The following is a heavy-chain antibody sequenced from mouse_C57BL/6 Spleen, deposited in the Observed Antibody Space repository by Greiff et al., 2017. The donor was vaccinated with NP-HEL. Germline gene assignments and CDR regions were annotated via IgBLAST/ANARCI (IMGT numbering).Heavy chain of an antibody. CDR1: GYTFTSYD. V-gene: IGHV1-85*01. J-gene: IGHJ3*01. CDR2: IYPRDGST. D-gene: IGHD3-2*02. CDR3: ARPSSGYVAWFAY. Sequence: VQLQQSGPELVKPGASVKLSCKASGYTFTSYDINWVKQRPGQGLEWIGWIYPRDGSTKYNEKFKGKATWTVDTSSSTAYMELHSLTSEDSAVYFCARPSSGYVAWFAYWGQGTLVTVSA.